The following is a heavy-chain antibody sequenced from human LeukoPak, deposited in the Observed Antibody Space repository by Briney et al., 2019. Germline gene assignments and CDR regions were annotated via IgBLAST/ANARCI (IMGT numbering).Heavy chain of an antibody. CDR3: ARDPGTVEEYFQH. Sequence: TGGSLRLSCAASGFTFSSYSMNWVRQAPGKGLEWVSYISSSSSTIYYADSVKGRFTISRDNAKNSLYLQMNSLRAEDTAVYYCARDPGTVEEYFQHWGQGTLVTVSS. V-gene: IGHV3-48*01. CDR2: ISSSSSTI. J-gene: IGHJ1*01. D-gene: IGHD1-14*01. CDR1: GFTFSSYS.